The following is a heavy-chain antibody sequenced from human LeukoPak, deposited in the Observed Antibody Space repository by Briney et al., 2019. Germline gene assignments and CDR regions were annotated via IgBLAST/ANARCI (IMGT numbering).Heavy chain of an antibody. Sequence: GGSLRLSCTASGFTFGDYAMSWVRQAPGKGLEWVGFIRSKAYGGTTEYAASVKGRFTISRDDSKSIAYLQMNSLKTEDTSVYYCTRDHTYYDILTGYLPIGYRGQGTLVTVSS. J-gene: IGHJ4*02. V-gene: IGHV3-49*04. CDR1: GFTFGDYA. CDR3: TRDHTYYDILTGYLPIGY. D-gene: IGHD3-9*01. CDR2: IRSKAYGGTT.